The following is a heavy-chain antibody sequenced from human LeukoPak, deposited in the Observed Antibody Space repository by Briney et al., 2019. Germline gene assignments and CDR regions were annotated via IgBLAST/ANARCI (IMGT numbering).Heavy chain of an antibody. CDR1: GFTFSSYA. CDR3: AKELRSVLAYCGGDCYYDY. Sequence: PGGSLRLSCAASGFTFSSYAMSWVRQAPGKGLEWVSAISGGGGSTYYADSVKGRFTISRDNSKNTLYLQMNSLRAEDTALYYCAKELRSVLAYCGGDCYYDYWGQGTLVTVSS. CDR2: ISGGGGST. V-gene: IGHV3-23*01. D-gene: IGHD2-21*02. J-gene: IGHJ4*02.